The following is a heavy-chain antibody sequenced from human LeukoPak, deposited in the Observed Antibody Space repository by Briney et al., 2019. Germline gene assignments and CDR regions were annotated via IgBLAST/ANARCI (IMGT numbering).Heavy chain of an antibody. CDR3: ASRIAAAGIIDY. D-gene: IGHD6-13*01. Sequence: ASVKVSCKASGYTITSYDINWVRQATGQGLEWMGWMNPNSGNTGYAQKFQGRVTMTRNTSISTAYMELSSLRSEDTAVYYCASRIAAAGIIDYWGQGTLVTVSS. J-gene: IGHJ4*02. V-gene: IGHV1-8*01. CDR2: MNPNSGNT. CDR1: GYTITSYD.